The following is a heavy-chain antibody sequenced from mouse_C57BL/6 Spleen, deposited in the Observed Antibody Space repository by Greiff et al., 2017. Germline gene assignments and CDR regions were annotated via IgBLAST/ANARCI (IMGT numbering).Heavy chain of an antibody. D-gene: IGHD1-1*01. CDR3: ARGKANQYYFDY. CDR2: ISYDGSN. Sequence: DVKLQESGPGLVKPSQSLSLTCSVTGYSITSGYYWNWIRQFPGNKLEWMGYISYDGSNNYNPSLKNRISITRDTSKNQFFLKLNSVTTEDTATYYCARGKANQYYFDYWGQGTTLTVSS. CDR1: GYSITSGYY. V-gene: IGHV3-6*01. J-gene: IGHJ2*01.